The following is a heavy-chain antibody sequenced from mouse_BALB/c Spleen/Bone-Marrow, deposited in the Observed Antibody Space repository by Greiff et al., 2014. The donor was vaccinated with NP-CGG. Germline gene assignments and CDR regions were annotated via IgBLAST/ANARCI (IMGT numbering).Heavy chain of an antibody. CDR1: GYTFTSYW. CDR2: IFPGTGTT. CDR3: ARKGISTVIATAYYFDY. Sequence: VKLMESGAELVKPGASVKLSCKTSGYTFTSYWIQWVKQRPGQGLGWIGEIFPGTGTTYYNEKFKDKATLTIDTSSNTAYMQLSSLTSEDSAVYFCARKGISTVIATAYYFDYWGQGSTLTVSS. D-gene: IGHD2-4*01. V-gene: IGHV1S132*01. J-gene: IGHJ2*01.